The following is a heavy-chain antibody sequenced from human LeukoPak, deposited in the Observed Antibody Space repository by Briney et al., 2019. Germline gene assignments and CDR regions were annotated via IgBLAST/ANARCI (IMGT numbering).Heavy chain of an antibody. Sequence: GGSLRLSCAASGFTFSSYAMHWVRQAPGKGLEYVSAISSNGGSTYYANSVKGRFTISRDNSNNTLYLQMGSLRAEDMAVYYCARRFIGYYYYYIDVWGKGTTVTVSS. CDR1: GFTFSSYA. J-gene: IGHJ6*03. CDR2: ISSNGGST. D-gene: IGHD3-10*01. V-gene: IGHV3-64*01. CDR3: ARRFIGYYYYYIDV.